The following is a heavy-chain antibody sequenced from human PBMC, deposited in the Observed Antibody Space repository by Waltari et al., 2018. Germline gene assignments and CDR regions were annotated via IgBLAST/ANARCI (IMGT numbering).Heavy chain of an antibody. Sequence: QVQLQESGPGLVKPSETLSLTCTVSGGSISSPYWSWIRQPPGKGLEGIGYIYYSGSTNYNPSLKSRVTISVDTSKNQFSLKLSSVTAADTAVYYCARGHYDFWSGPFDYWGQGTLVTVSS. J-gene: IGHJ4*02. CDR2: IYYSGST. D-gene: IGHD3-3*01. CDR3: ARGHYDFWSGPFDY. CDR1: GGSISSPY. V-gene: IGHV4-59*11.